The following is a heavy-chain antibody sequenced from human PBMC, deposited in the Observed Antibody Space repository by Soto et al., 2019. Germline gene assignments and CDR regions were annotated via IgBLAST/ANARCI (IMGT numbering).Heavy chain of an antibody. CDR1: GGSISSGGYY. CDR3: ARERLTGRYYYGMDV. CDR2: IYYSGST. Sequence: QVQLQESGPGLVKPSQTLSLTCTVSGGSISSGGYYWSWIRQHPGKGLEWIGYIYYSGSTYYNPSLKSRVTISVDTSKHQFSLKLSSVTAADTAVYYCARERLTGRYYYGMDVWGQGTTVTVSS. V-gene: IGHV4-31*03. J-gene: IGHJ6*02. D-gene: IGHD7-27*01.